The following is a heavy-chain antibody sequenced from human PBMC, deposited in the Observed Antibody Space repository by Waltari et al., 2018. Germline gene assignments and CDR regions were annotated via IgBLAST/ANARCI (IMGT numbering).Heavy chain of an antibody. Sequence: QVQLVQSGAEVKKPGSSVKVSCKASGGTFSSYAISWVRQAPGQGLEWMGGIIHIFGTANYAQKFQGRVTITTDESTSTAYMELSSLRSEDTAVYYCARPHNFVDTAMGHYYYYYMDVWGKGTTVTVSS. D-gene: IGHD5-18*01. J-gene: IGHJ6*03. CDR2: IIHIFGTA. CDR3: ARPHNFVDTAMGHYYYYYMDV. V-gene: IGHV1-69*05. CDR1: GGTFSSYA.